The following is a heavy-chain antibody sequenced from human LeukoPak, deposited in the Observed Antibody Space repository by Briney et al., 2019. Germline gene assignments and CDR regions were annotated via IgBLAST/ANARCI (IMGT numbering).Heavy chain of an antibody. V-gene: IGHV3-49*04. CDR3: GRGPIELWLHNGIDV. CDR2: IRSRAYRGTT. Sequence: GGSLRLSCSTSGFTFGDHAMSWVRQAPGEGLEWVGFIRSRAYRGTTEYAASVRDRFSISRDDSKSIAYLQMNSLKIDDTAVYFCGRGPIELWLHNGIDVWGQGTTVTVSS. CDR1: GFTFGDHA. J-gene: IGHJ6*02. D-gene: IGHD5-18*01.